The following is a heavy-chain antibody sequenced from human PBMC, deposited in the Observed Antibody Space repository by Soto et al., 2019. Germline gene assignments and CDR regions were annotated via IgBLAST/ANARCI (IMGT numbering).Heavy chain of an antibody. CDR3: ARTPYYYDSSGYRSKSLRNWFGP. CDR2: IYPGDSGT. Sequence: GESLKISCKGSGYSFTSYWIGWVRQMPGKGLEWMGIIYPGDSGTRYSPSFQGQVTISADKSISTAYLQWSSLKASDTAMYYCARTPYYYDSSGYRSKSLRNWFGPWGQGTLVTVSS. D-gene: IGHD3-22*01. J-gene: IGHJ5*02. CDR1: GYSFTSYW. V-gene: IGHV5-51*01.